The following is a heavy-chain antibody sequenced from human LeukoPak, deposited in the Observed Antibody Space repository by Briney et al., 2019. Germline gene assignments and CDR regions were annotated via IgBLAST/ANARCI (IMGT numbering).Heavy chain of an antibody. D-gene: IGHD3-22*01. Sequence: GGSLRLSCAASGFTFSSYGMRWVRQAPGKGLEWVAFIRYDGSNKYYADSVKGRFTISRDNSKNTLYLQMNSLRAEDTAVYYCAREMDYYDSRPIDYWGQGTLVTVSS. CDR2: IRYDGSNK. CDR3: AREMDYYDSRPIDY. J-gene: IGHJ4*02. V-gene: IGHV3-30*02. CDR1: GFTFSSYG.